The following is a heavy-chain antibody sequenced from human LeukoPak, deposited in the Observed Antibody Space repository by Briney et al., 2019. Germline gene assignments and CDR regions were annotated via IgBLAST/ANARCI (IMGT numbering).Heavy chain of an antibody. CDR3: ARWGARLAVAGGNWFDP. CDR1: GGSLSSYY. J-gene: IGHJ5*02. V-gene: IGHV4-59*01. D-gene: IGHD6-19*01. CDR2: IYYSGST. Sequence: SETLSLTCTVSGGSLSSYYWSWIRQPPGKGLEWIGYIYYSGSTNYNPSLKSRVTISVDTSKNQFSLKLSSVTAADTAVYYCARWGARLAVAGGNWFDPWGQGTLVTVSS.